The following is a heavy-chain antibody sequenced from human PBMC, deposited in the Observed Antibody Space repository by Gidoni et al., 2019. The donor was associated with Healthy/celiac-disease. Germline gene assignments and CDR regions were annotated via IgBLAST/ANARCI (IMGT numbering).Heavy chain of an antibody. J-gene: IGHJ5*02. V-gene: IGHV4-39*01. Sequence: QLQLQESGPGLVKPAETLSLTCTVSGGSISSSSYYWGWIRQPPGKGLEWIGSIYYSGSTYYNPSLKSRVTISVDTSKNQFSLKLSSVTAADTAVYYCASKSAASGIDPWGQGTLVTVSS. CDR1: GGSISSSSYY. CDR2: IYYSGST. D-gene: IGHD1-26*01. CDR3: ASKSAASGIDP.